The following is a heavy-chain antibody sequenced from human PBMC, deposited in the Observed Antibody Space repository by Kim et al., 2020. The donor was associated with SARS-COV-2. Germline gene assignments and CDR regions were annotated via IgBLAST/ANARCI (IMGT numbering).Heavy chain of an antibody. D-gene: IGHD3-10*01. CDR1: GYTFTSYA. Sequence: ASVKVSCKASGYTFTSYAMNWVRQAPGQGLEWMGWINTNTGNPTYAQGFTGRFVFSLDTSVSTAYLQISSLKAEDTAVYYCAREVVVTMVRGVNVADYWGQGTLVTVSS. J-gene: IGHJ4*02. CDR3: AREVVVTMVRGVNVADY. CDR2: INTNTGNP. V-gene: IGHV7-4-1*02.